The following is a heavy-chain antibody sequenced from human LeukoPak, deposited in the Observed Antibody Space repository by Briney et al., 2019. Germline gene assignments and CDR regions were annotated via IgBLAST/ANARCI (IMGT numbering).Heavy chain of an antibody. V-gene: IGHV4-59*01. CDR2: IYYSGST. Sequence: KASETLSPTCTVSGGSISCYYWSWIRQPPGKGLEWIGYIYYSGSTNYNPSLKSRVTISVDTSKNRFSLKLSSVTAADTAVYYCARCIDYGDYSDYFDYWGQGTLVTVSS. D-gene: IGHD4-17*01. CDR1: GGSISCYY. CDR3: ARCIDYGDYSDYFDY. J-gene: IGHJ4*02.